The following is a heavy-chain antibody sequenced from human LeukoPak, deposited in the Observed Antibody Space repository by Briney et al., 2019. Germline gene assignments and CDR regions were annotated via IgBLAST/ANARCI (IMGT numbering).Heavy chain of an antibody. CDR1: GYTFTGYY. Sequence: ASVKVSCKASGYTFTGYYIHWVRQAPGQGLEWMGWINPNSGGPNYAQSFQGRVTMTRDTSISTAYMELSRLKSDDRAVYYCARDSVGLHDAFDIWGQGTMVTVSS. V-gene: IGHV1-2*02. J-gene: IGHJ3*02. CDR3: ARDSVGLHDAFDI. CDR2: INPNSGGP.